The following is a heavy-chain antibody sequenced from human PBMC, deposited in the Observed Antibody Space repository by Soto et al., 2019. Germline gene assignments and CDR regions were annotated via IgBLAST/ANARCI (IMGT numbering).Heavy chain of an antibody. Sequence: PGGSLRLXCAASGFTFSSYAMSWVRQAPGKGLEWVSAISGSGGSTYYADSVKGRFTISRDNSKNTLYLQMNSLRAEDTAVYYCAKDEHSSGWYPVDYWGQGTLVTVSS. D-gene: IGHD6-13*01. J-gene: IGHJ4*02. CDR1: GFTFSSYA. CDR3: AKDEHSSGWYPVDY. CDR2: ISGSGGST. V-gene: IGHV3-23*01.